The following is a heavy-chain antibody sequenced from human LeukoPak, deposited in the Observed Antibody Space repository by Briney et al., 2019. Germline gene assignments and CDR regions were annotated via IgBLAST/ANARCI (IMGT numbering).Heavy chain of an antibody. J-gene: IGHJ4*02. D-gene: IGHD3-10*01. CDR3: ARDRYYGSGSYSFDY. CDR1: GFTFTIYA. Sequence: GGSLRLSCAASGFTFTIYAMHWVRQAPGKGLEWVAVISYDGSNKYYADSVKGRFTFSRDNSKNTLNLQMNSLRAEDTAVYYCARDRYYGSGSYSFDYWGQGTLVTVSS. V-gene: IGHV3-30*04. CDR2: ISYDGSNK.